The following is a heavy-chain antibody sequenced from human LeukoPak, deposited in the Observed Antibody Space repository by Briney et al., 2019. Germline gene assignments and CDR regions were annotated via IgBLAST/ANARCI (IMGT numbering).Heavy chain of an antibody. CDR3: ARDGLGGKDTFDY. J-gene: IGHJ4*02. Sequence: SETLSLTCAVYGGSFSGYYWSWIRQPPGKGLEWIGEINHSGSTNYNPSLKSRVTISADTSKNQFSLKLSSVTAADTAVYYCARDGLGGKDTFDYWGQGTLVTVSS. CDR1: GGSFSGYY. V-gene: IGHV4-34*01. CDR2: INHSGST. D-gene: IGHD2-15*01.